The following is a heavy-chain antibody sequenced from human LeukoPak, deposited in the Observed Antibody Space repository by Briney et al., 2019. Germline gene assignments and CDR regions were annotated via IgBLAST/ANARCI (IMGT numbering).Heavy chain of an antibody. V-gene: IGHV3-23*01. Sequence: GGSLRLSCPASGFTFSSYAMSWVRQAQGRGMEWVSAISGRGDNTFYTDSVKGRFTLSRDNYKNTLYLQMNSLRAEDTAVYYCARSYCSSTSCYAIDYWGQGTLVTVSS. CDR2: ISGRGDNT. J-gene: IGHJ4*02. CDR1: GFTFSSYA. D-gene: IGHD2-2*01. CDR3: ARSYCSSTSCYAIDY.